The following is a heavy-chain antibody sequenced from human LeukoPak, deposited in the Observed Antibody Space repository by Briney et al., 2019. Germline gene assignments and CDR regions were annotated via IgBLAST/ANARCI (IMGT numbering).Heavy chain of an antibody. V-gene: IGHV3-23*01. Sequence: TGGSLRLSCAASGFTFSSSAMNWVRQAPGKGLEWVSAMTGVGGNTYYADSVKGRFTISRDNSKNTLYLQMNSLRAEDTAVYYCAKGDGYNSSPYFDYWGQGTLVTVSS. CDR2: MTGVGGNT. D-gene: IGHD5-24*01. CDR3: AKGDGYNSSPYFDY. J-gene: IGHJ4*02. CDR1: GFTFSSSA.